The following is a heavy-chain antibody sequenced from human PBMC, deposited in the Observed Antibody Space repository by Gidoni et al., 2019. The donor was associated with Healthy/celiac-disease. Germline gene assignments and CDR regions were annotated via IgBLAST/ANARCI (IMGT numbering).Heavy chain of an antibody. CDR2: ISSSSSTI. CDR3: ARASPIGWLVPYYFDY. CDR1: GFTFSSYS. D-gene: IGHD6-19*01. Sequence: EVQLVESGGGLVQPGGSLRLSCAASGFTFSSYSMNWVRQAPGKGLEWVSYISSSSSTIYYADSVKGRFTISRDNAKNSLYLQMNSLRDEDTAVYYCARASPIGWLVPYYFDYWGQGTLVTVSS. V-gene: IGHV3-48*02. J-gene: IGHJ4*02.